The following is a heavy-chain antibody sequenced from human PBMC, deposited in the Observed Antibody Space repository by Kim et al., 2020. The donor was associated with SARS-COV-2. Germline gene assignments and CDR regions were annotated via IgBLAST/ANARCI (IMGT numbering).Heavy chain of an antibody. V-gene: IGHV3-74*01. J-gene: IGHJ2*01. CDR1: GFTFSSYW. D-gene: IGHD3-3*01. CDR2: INSDGSST. Sequence: GGSLRLSCAASGFTFSSYWMHWVRQAPGKGLVWVSRINSDGSSTSYADSVKGRFTISRDNAKNTLYLQMNSLRAEDTAVYYCARDKYYDFWSGYRSYWYFDLWGRGTLVTVSS. CDR3: ARDKYYDFWSGYRSYWYFDL.